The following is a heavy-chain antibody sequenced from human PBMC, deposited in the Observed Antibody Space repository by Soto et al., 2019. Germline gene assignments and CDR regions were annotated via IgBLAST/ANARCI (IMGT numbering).Heavy chain of an antibody. CDR3: AVEGRREAACSSDY. D-gene: IGHD2-2*01. J-gene: IGHJ4*02. CDR2: IVVGSGNT. Sequence: QMQLVQSGPEVKKPGTSVKVSCKASGFTFTSSAVQWVRQARGQRLERIGWIVVGSGNTNYAQKFKPRVTSTRDMTTSTAYIELSTVRSEDTAVYYCAVEGRREAACSSDYLGQGTLVTVSS. V-gene: IGHV1-58*01. CDR1: GFTFTSSA.